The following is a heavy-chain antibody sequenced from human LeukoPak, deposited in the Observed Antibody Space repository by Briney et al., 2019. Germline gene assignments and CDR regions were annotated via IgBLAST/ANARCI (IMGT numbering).Heavy chain of an antibody. V-gene: IGHV1-2*02. CDR2: INPNSGGT. CDR1: GYTFTGYY. CDR3: ASQTYYYDSSGYYPDALDV. J-gene: IGHJ6*04. D-gene: IGHD3-22*01. Sequence: GASVKVSCKASGYTFTGYYMHWVRQAPGQGLEWMGWINPNSGGTNYAQKFQGRVTMTRDTSISTAYMELSRLRSDDTAVYYCASQTYYYDSSGYYPDALDVWGKGTTVTVSS.